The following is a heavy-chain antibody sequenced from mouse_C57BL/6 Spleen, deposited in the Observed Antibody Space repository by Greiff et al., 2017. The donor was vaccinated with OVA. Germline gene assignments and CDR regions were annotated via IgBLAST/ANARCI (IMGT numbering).Heavy chain of an antibody. V-gene: IGHV1-80*01. J-gene: IGHJ2*01. CDR2: IYPGDGDT. D-gene: IGHD1-1*01. Sequence: QVQLQQSGAELVKPGASVKISCKASGYAFSSYWMNWVKQRPGKGLEWIGQIYPGDGDTNYNGKFKGKATLTADKSSSTAYMQLSSLTSEDSAVYFCARESYYYGSTYYFDYGGQGTTLTVSS. CDR1: GYAFSSYW. CDR3: ARESYYYGSTYYFDY.